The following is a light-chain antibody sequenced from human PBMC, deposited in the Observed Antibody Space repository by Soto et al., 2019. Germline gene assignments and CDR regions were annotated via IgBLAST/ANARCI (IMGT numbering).Light chain of an antibody. V-gene: IGKV1-5*01. CDR2: GAS. CDR1: QSIRYY. J-gene: IGKJ1*01. Sequence: DIQLTQSPPTLSASVGDRVTITCRASQSIRYYLAWYQQLPGKAPKLLIYGASSLQSGVPSRFSGSGFGTEFSLTISSLQPDDFATYFCQHHNSYPQTFGQGTKVDIK. CDR3: QHHNSYPQT.